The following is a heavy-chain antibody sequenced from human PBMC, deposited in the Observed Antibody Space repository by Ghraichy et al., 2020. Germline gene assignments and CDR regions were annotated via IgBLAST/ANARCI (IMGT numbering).Heavy chain of an antibody. CDR3: SAGDTFDI. Sequence: GGSLRLSCAASGLIFSSYWMTWVRQAPGKGLEWVANINQDGREKYYVGSVKARFTISRDNAKNCLYLEMNNLGAEDTAVYSCSAGDTFDIWGRGTMVTVSS. V-gene: IGHV3-7*03. J-gene: IGHJ3*02. CDR2: INQDGREK. D-gene: IGHD3-10*01. CDR1: GLIFSSYW.